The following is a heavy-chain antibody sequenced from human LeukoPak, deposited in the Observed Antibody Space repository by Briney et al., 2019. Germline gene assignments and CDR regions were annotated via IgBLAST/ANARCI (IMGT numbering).Heavy chain of an antibody. Sequence: SVKVSCKASGGTFSSYAISWVRQAPGQGLEWMGGIIPIFGTANYAQKFQGRVTITTDESTSTAYMQLSSLRSEDTAVYYCARDGNKMGSSYYYYYMDVWGKGTTVTVSS. CDR2: IIPIFGTA. CDR3: ARDGNKMGSSYYYYYMDV. D-gene: IGHD6-6*01. J-gene: IGHJ6*03. CDR1: GGTFSSYA. V-gene: IGHV1-69*05.